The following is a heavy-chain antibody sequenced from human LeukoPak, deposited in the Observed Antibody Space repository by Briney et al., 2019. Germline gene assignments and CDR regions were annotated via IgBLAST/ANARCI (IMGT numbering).Heavy chain of an antibody. Sequence: PSQTLSLTCTVSGGSISSGGYYWSWIRQHPGKGLEWIGYIYYSGSTYYNPSLKSRVTISVDTSKNQLSLKLSSVTAADTAVYYCAKHHGSVFVYYYYGMDVWGQGTTVTVSS. V-gene: IGHV4-31*03. CDR2: IYYSGST. J-gene: IGHJ6*02. CDR3: AKHHGSVFVYYYYGMDV. CDR1: GGSISSGGYY. D-gene: IGHD1-26*01.